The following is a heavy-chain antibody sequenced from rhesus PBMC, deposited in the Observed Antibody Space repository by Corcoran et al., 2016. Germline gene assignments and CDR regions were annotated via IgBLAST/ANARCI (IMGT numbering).Heavy chain of an antibody. CDR3: ARGAGWNYGYWYFDL. Sequence: QVQLQESGPGLVKPSETLSLTCAVSGYSISSNYWSWIRQPPGKGLEWIGSIYGSSGSTYYNPSLKSRVTISKDTSKNQFSLKLSSVTAADTAVYYCARGAGWNYGYWYFDLWGPGTPITISS. J-gene: IGHJ2*01. D-gene: IGHD1-1*01. CDR2: IYGSSGST. V-gene: IGHV4S7*01. CDR1: GYSISSNY.